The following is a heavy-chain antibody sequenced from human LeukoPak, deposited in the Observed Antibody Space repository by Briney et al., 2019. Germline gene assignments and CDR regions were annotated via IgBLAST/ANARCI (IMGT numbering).Heavy chain of an antibody. V-gene: IGHV3-9*01. CDR1: GFTFDDYA. Sequence: HPGGSLRLSCAASGFTFDDYAMHWVRQAPGKGLEWVSGISWNSGSIGYADSVKGRFTISRDNAKNSLYLQMNSLRAEDTAVYYCARDFSMSLAVADNWFDPWGQGTLVTVSS. CDR2: ISWNSGSI. J-gene: IGHJ5*02. CDR3: ARDFSMSLAVADNWFDP. D-gene: IGHD6-19*01.